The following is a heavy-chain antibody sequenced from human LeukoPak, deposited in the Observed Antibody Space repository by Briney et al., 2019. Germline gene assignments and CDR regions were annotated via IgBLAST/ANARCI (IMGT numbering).Heavy chain of an antibody. V-gene: IGHV1-69*13. CDR2: IIPIFGTA. Sequence: VASVKVSCKASGGTFSSYAISWVRQAPGQGLEWMGGIIPIFGTANYAQKFQGRVTITADESTSTAYMELSSLRSEDTAVYYCAREYQLLKPSMVRGVINYGMDVWGQGTTVTVSS. CDR1: GGTFSSYA. J-gene: IGHJ6*02. D-gene: IGHD3-10*01. CDR3: AREYQLLKPSMVRGVINYGMDV.